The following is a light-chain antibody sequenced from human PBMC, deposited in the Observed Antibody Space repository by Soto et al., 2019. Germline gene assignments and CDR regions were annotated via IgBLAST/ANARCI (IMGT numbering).Light chain of an antibody. CDR1: SSNIGAGFH. CDR2: ANT. CDR3: QSYDSSSWV. V-gene: IGLV1-40*01. J-gene: IGLJ3*02. Sequence: QSVLTQPPSVSGAPGQRVTTSCTGSSSNIGAGFHVHWYQQLPGTAPKLLIYANTNRPSGVPDRFSGSKSGTSASLAITGLQAEDEADYYCQSYDSSSWVFGGGTKLTVL.